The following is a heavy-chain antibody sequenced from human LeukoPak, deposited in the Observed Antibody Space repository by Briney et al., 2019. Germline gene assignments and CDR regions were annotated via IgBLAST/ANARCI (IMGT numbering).Heavy chain of an antibody. J-gene: IGHJ4*02. V-gene: IGHV3-23*01. CDR3: AKDRSIGTYYTFDH. CDR2: ISASGVMT. CDR1: GFTFSSYS. D-gene: IGHD1-26*01. Sequence: GGSLRLSCAASGFTFSSYSMNWVRQAPGKGLEWVSSISASGVMTYYADSVKGRFTVSRDNSKNSLYLQMSSLTAADTAVYYCAKDRSIGTYYTFDHWGQGTLVTVSS.